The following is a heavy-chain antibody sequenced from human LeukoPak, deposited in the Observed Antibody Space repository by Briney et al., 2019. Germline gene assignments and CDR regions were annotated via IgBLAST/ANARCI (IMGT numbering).Heavy chain of an antibody. Sequence: GRSLRLSCAASGFTFSSYGMHWVRQAPGKGLEWVAVISYDGSNKYYADSVKGRFTISRDNSKNTLYLQMNSLRAEDTAVYYCAGWYYYDSSGYYYVGSFDYWGQGTLVTVSS. D-gene: IGHD3-22*01. CDR2: ISYDGSNK. CDR3: AGWYYYDSSGYYYVGSFDY. V-gene: IGHV3-30*03. CDR1: GFTFSSYG. J-gene: IGHJ4*02.